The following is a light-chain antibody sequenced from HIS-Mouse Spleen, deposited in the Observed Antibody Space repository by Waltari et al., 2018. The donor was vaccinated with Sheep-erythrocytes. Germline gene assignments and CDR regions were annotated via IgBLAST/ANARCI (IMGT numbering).Light chain of an antibody. J-gene: IGLJ2*01. CDR1: NLGDNY. CDR3: QAWDSSIVV. V-gene: IGLV3-1*01. CDR2: QDT. Sequence: SSELTQPPSVSVSPGQTARIPCPGDNLGDNYACWYQQKPGQSPVLVIYQDTKRPSGIPERFSGSNSGNTATLTISGTQAMDEADYYCQAWDSSIVVFGGGTKLTVL.